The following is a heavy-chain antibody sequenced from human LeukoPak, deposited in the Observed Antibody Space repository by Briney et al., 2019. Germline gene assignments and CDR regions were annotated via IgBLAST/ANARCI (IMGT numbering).Heavy chain of an antibody. CDR2: TYTSGST. Sequence: KPSETLSLTCTVSGGSISSYYWTWIRQPAGKGLEWIGRTYTSGSTNYNPSLKSRVTMSVDTSNNQFSLNLSSVTAADTAVYYCARQIIAAGKNYYGMDVWGQGTTVTVSS. CDR1: GGSISSYY. D-gene: IGHD6-13*01. J-gene: IGHJ6*02. CDR3: ARQIIAAGKNYYGMDV. V-gene: IGHV4-4*07.